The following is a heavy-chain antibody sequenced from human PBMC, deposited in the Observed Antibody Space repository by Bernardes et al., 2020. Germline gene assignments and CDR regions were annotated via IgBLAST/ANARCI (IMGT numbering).Heavy chain of an antibody. D-gene: IGHD3-22*01. Sequence: GWSLRLSCAASGFTFSSYGMHWVRQAPGKGLEWVAVIWYDGSNKYYADSVKGRFTISRDNSKNTLYLQMNSLRAEDTAVYYCARDGGVDDSSGYYSNWFDPWGQGTLVTVSS. CDR1: GFTFSSYG. CDR2: IWYDGSNK. V-gene: IGHV3-33*01. CDR3: ARDGGVDDSSGYYSNWFDP. J-gene: IGHJ5*02.